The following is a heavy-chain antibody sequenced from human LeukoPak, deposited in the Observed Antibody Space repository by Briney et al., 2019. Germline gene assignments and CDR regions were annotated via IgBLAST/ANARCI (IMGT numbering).Heavy chain of an antibody. CDR1: GFTFSDYY. CDR3: ARALYCSSTSCYRAGYYYYYMDV. V-gene: IGHV3-48*01. J-gene: IGHJ6*03. D-gene: IGHD2-2*02. Sequence: GGSLRLSCAASGFTFSDYYMNWVRQAPGKGLEWVSYISSSSSTIYYADSVKGRFTISRDNAKNSLYLQMNSLRAEDTAVYYCARALYCSSTSCYRAGYYYYYMDVWGKGTTVTVSS. CDR2: ISSSSSTI.